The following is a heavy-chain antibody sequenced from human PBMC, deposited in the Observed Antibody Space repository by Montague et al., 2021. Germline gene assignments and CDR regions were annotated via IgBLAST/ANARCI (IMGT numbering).Heavy chain of an antibody. CDR3: ARIGGGDYSVS. D-gene: IGHD3-10*01. CDR1: GYSITSGYY. J-gene: IGHJ4*02. CDR2: VYHTGGT. Sequence: SETLSLTCTVSGYSITSGYYWGWIRPSPERGLEWIGSVYHTGGTYYSPSHKRRVTISVDTSKNQVPLRQNSVIAADTALYYSARIGGGDYSVSWGQGILVTVSP. V-gene: IGHV4-38-2*02.